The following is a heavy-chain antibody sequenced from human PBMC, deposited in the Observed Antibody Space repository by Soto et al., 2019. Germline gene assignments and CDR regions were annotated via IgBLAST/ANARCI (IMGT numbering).Heavy chain of an antibody. J-gene: IGHJ3*02. CDR1: GFTFSSYA. CDR3: AKYSSGWWDAFDI. Sequence: HPGGSLRLSCAASGFTFSSYAMSWVRQAPGKGLEWVSAISGSGGSTYYADSVKGRFTISRDNSKNTLYLQMNSLRAEDTAVYYCAKYSSGWWDAFDIWGQGTMVTVSS. D-gene: IGHD6-19*01. CDR2: ISGSGGST. V-gene: IGHV3-23*01.